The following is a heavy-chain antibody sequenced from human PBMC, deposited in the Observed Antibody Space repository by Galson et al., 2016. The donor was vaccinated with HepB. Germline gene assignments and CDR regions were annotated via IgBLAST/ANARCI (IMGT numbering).Heavy chain of an antibody. Sequence: QSGAEVKKPGESLRISCKGSGYSFTSYWISWVRQMPGKGLEWMGRIDPSDSYTNYSPSSQGHVTITADKSISTAYLQWISLKASDTAMYYCARHPSSSWTEYFQHWGQGTLVTVSS. CDR1: GYSFTSYW. CDR3: ARHPSSSWTEYFQH. J-gene: IGHJ1*01. V-gene: IGHV5-10-1*01. D-gene: IGHD6-13*01. CDR2: IDPSDSYT.